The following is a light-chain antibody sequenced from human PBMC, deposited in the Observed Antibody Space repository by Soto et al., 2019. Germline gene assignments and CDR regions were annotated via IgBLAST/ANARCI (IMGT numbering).Light chain of an antibody. CDR3: GADHGSGSNFVL. V-gene: IGLV9-49*01. Sequence: QSVLTQPPSASASLGASVTLTCTLSSGYSNYKVDWYHQRPGKGPRFVMRVGTGGIVGSKGDGIPDRFSVLGSGLNRYLTIKNMQEEDESDYHCGADHGSGSNFVLFGGGTKLTVL. CDR2: VGTGGIVG. J-gene: IGLJ2*01. CDR1: SGYSNYK.